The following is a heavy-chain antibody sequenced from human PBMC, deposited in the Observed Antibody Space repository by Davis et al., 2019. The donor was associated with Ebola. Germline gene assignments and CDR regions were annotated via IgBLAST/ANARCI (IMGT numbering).Heavy chain of an antibody. J-gene: IGHJ4*02. CDR3: ARRVGARSGFDY. CDR1: GYTFTTYD. CDR2: MNPNSGNT. Sequence: ASVKVSCKTSGYTFTTYDINWVRQATGQGLEWMGWMNPNSGNTGYAQKFQGRITMTRNISISTAYIELSSLRSEDTAVYYCARRVGARSGFDYWGQGSLVTVSS. V-gene: IGHV1-8*01. D-gene: IGHD1-26*01.